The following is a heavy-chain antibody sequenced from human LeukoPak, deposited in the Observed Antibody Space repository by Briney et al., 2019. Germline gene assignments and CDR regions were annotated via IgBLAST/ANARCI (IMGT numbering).Heavy chain of an antibody. J-gene: IGHJ3*02. V-gene: IGHV4-59*01. CDR2: IYYSGST. D-gene: IGHD4-17*01. CDR1: GGSFSGYY. Sequence: PSETLSLTCAVYGGSFSGYYWSWIRQPPGKGLEWIGYIYYSGSTNYNPSLKSRVTISVDTSKNQFSLKLSSVTAADTAVYYCAVTVTSRDAFDIWGQGTMVTVSS. CDR3: AVTVTSRDAFDI.